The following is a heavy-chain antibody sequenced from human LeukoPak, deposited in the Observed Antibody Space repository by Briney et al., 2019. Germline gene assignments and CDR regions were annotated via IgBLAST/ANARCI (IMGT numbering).Heavy chain of an antibody. V-gene: IGHV1-2*02. Sequence: GASEKLSCKSSGYTFIGYYLHWVRQAPGQGLEWMGWINPTSGGTNYAQKFQDRVTMTRDTSINTAYMELSRLTSDDTAVYYCARLVGLSTTASYWGQGTLVIVSS. J-gene: IGHJ4*02. CDR1: GYTFIGYY. CDR2: INPTSGGT. D-gene: IGHD5/OR15-5a*01. CDR3: ARLVGLSTTASY.